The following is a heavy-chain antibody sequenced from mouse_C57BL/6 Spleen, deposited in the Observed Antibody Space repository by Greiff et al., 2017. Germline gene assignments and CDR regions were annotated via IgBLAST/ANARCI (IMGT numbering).Heavy chain of an antibody. J-gene: IGHJ2*01. CDR2: IDPETGGT. D-gene: IGHD2-5*01. V-gene: IGHV1-15*01. CDR1: GYTFTDYE. CDR3: TRYSNAFDY. Sequence: QVQLQQSGAELVRPGASVTLSCKASGYTFTDYEMHWVKQTPVHGLEWIGAIDPETGGTAYTQTFKGKAILTADKSSSTAYMELRSLTSEDSAVYYCTRYSNAFDYWGQGTTLTVSS.